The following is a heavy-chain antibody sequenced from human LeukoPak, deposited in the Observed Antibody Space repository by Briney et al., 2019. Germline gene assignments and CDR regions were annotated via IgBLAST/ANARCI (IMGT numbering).Heavy chain of an antibody. J-gene: IGHJ4*02. V-gene: IGHV4-38-2*01. CDR1: GYSISSGYY. D-gene: IGHD5-12*01. Sequence: SETLSLTCAVSGYSISSGYYWGWIRQPPGKGLERIGSIYHSGSTYYNPSLKSRVTISVDTSKNQFSLKLSSVTAADTAVYYCARLVATRFDYWGQGTLATVSS. CDR3: ARLVATRFDY. CDR2: IYHSGST.